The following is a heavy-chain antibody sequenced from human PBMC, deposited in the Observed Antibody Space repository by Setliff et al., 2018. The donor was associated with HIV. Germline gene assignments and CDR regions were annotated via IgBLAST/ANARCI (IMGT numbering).Heavy chain of an antibody. Sequence: SETLSLTCTVSGGSISSRSNYWGWIRQPPGKGLEWIGTIYYTGTTHYNPSLQSRVTLSVDTSKNQFSLKLSSVTAADTAFYYCAKPYYDISGYYFYYFDYWGQGTLVTVSS. V-gene: IGHV4-39*01. D-gene: IGHD3-22*01. CDR2: IYYTGTT. CDR3: AKPYYDISGYYFYYFDY. CDR1: GGSISSRSNY. J-gene: IGHJ4*02.